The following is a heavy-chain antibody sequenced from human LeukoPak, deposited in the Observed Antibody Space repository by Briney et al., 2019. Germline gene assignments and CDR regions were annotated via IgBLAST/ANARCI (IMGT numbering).Heavy chain of an antibody. Sequence: PSETLSLTCAVSGGSISSGGYSWSWLRQPPGKGLEWIGEINHSGSTNYHPSLKSRVTISVDTSKNQFSLKLSAVTAADTAVYYCARGGIPDTAMVNYYYYYGMDVWGQGTTVTVSS. CDR3: ARGGIPDTAMVNYYYYYGMDV. V-gene: IGHV4-34*01. CDR2: INHSGST. D-gene: IGHD5-18*01. CDR1: GGSISSGGYS. J-gene: IGHJ6*02.